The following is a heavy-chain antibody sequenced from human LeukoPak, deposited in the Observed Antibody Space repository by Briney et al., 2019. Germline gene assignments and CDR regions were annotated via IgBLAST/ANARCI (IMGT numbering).Heavy chain of an antibody. CDR3: AKSRTYYYGSGSYFDY. Sequence: GGSLRLSCAASGFPFSSYAMSWVRQAPGKGLEWVSAISGSGGSTYYADSVKGRFTISRDNSKNTLYLQMNSLRAEDTAVYYCAKSRTYYYGSGSYFDYWGQGTLVTVSS. J-gene: IGHJ4*02. V-gene: IGHV3-23*01. CDR1: GFPFSSYA. CDR2: ISGSGGST. D-gene: IGHD3-10*01.